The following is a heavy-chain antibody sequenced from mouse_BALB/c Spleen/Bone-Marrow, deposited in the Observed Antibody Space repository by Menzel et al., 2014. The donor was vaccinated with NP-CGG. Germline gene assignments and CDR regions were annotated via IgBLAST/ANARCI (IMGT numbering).Heavy chain of an antibody. CDR2: ILPGGGST. Sequence: VQLQQSGAELMKPGASVKISCKATGYTFRSYWMEWVRQRPGHGLEWIGEILPGGGSTNHNEKSKGKATFTADTSSNTAYLQLSSLTSEDSAVYYCAFNSYWFFDVWGAGTTVTVSS. CDR3: AFNSYWFFDV. CDR1: GYTFRSYW. J-gene: IGHJ1*01. V-gene: IGHV1-9*01.